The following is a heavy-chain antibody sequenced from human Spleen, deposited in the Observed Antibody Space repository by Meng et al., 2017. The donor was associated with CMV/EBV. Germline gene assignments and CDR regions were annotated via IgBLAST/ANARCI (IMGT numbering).Heavy chain of an antibody. CDR2: ISVYNGNT. CDR3: ARGKRYCSGGSCDKLSWFDP. CDR1: GYTFTSYG. V-gene: IGHV1-18*01. J-gene: IGHJ5*02. Sequence: ASVKVSCKASGYTFTSYGISWVRQAPGQGLEWMGWISVYNGNTNYVQKFQGRVTMTTDTSTSTAYMEVRSLRSDDTAVYYCARGKRYCSGGSCDKLSWFDPWGQGTLVTVSS. D-gene: IGHD2-15*01.